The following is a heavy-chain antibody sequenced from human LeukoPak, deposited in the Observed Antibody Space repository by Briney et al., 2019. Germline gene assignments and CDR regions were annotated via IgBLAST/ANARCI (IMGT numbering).Heavy chain of an antibody. D-gene: IGHD3-22*01. CDR1: GYTFTGYY. Sequence: ASVKVSCKASGYTFTGYYIHWVRQAPGQGLEWMGWINPNSGGTNYAQKFQGRVTMTRDTSISTAYMELSRLRSDDTAVYYCARDRWYYDSSGYYYWGQGTLVTVSS. CDR3: ARDRWYYDSSGYYY. V-gene: IGHV1-2*02. J-gene: IGHJ4*02. CDR2: INPNSGGT.